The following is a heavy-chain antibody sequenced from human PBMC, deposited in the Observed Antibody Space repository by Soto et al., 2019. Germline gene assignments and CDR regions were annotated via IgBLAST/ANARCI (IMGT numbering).Heavy chain of an antibody. Sequence: PGGSLRLSCAASGFTFSSYSMNWVRQAPGKGLEWVSYISSSSSTIYYADSVKGRFTISRDNAKNSLYLQMNSLRDEDTAVYYCARDSSRDGYNDAFDIWGQGTMVTVSS. D-gene: IGHD2-2*01. CDR1: GFTFSSYS. CDR3: ARDSSRDGYNDAFDI. V-gene: IGHV3-48*02. CDR2: ISSSSSTI. J-gene: IGHJ3*02.